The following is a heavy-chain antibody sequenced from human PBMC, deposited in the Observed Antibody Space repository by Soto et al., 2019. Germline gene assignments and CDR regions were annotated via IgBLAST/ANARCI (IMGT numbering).Heavy chain of an antibody. J-gene: IGHJ6*03. D-gene: IGHD6-13*01. CDR1: GGSISSYY. CDR2: IYYSGST. CDR3: ARDRSSSWYRDYYYYYMDV. Sequence: SETLSLTCTVSGGSISSYYWSWIRQPPGKGLEWIGYIYYSGSTNYNPSLKSRVTISVDTSKNQFSLKLSSVTAADTAVYYCARDRSSSWYRDYYYYYMDVWGKGTTVTVSS. V-gene: IGHV4-59*01.